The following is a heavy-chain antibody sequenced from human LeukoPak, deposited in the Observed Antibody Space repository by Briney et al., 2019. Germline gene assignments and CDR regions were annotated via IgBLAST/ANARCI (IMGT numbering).Heavy chain of an antibody. CDR2: ISSNGGST. V-gene: IGHV3-64D*06. D-gene: IGHD6-13*01. J-gene: IGHJ4*02. CDR3: VITGYSSSWKLMDY. Sequence: GGPLRLSCSASGFTFSSYAMHWVRQAPGKGLEYVTAISSNGGSTYYADSVKGRFTISRDNSKNTLYLQMSSLRAEDTAVYYCVITGYSSSWKLMDYWGQGTLVTVSS. CDR1: GFTFSSYA.